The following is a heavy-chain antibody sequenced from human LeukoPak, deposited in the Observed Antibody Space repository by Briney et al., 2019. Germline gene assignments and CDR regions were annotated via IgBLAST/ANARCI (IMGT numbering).Heavy chain of an antibody. Sequence: SVKVSCKASGGTFSSYAISWVRQAPGQGLEWMGGIIPIFGTANYAQKFQGRVTITADESTSTAYMELSSLRSEDTAVYYCARSSYDFWSGPYYYYGMDVWGQGTTVTVSS. CDR3: ARSSYDFWSGPYYYYGMDV. J-gene: IGHJ6*02. V-gene: IGHV1-69*13. D-gene: IGHD3-3*01. CDR2: IIPIFGTA. CDR1: GGTFSSYA.